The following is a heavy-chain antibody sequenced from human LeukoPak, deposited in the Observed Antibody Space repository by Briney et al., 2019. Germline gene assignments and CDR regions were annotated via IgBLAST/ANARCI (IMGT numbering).Heavy chain of an antibody. Sequence: GESLKISCKGSGYSFTSYWIGWVRQMPGKVLELMGIMYPGDSDTRYSPSFQGQVTISVDKSISTAYLQWSSLKASDTAMYYCGRHLYGGNSAIDYWGQGTLVTVSS. CDR2: MYPGDSDT. J-gene: IGHJ4*02. CDR3: GRHLYGGNSAIDY. V-gene: IGHV5-51*01. D-gene: IGHD4-23*01. CDR1: GYSFTSYW.